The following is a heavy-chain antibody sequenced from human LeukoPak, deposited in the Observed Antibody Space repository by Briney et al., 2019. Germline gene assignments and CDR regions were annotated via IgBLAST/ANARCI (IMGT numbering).Heavy chain of an antibody. V-gene: IGHV1-69*04. J-gene: IGHJ4*01. Sequence: GASVKVSCKGSGGTFSSYAISWVRQAPGQGLEWVGRIIPILGIANYAQKFHGTVTITADTSTSTAYMELRSLRSEDTAVYYCARASGAQYYFDSWGHGTLVTVSS. CDR2: IIPILGIA. CDR1: GGTFSSYA. CDR3: ARASGAQYYFDS. D-gene: IGHD4-17*01.